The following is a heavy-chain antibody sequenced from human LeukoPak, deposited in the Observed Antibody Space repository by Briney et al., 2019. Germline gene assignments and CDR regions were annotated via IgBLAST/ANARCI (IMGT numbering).Heavy chain of an antibody. CDR3: ASPLGGINDIVVVPAAISFHY. J-gene: IGHJ4*02. V-gene: IGHV3-23*01. Sequence: GGSLRLSCAASGFTFSSYAMSWVRQAPGKGLEWVSAISGSGGSTYYADSVKGRFTISRDNSKNTLYLQMNSLRAEDTAVYYCASPLGGINDIVVVPAAISFHYWGQGTLVTVSS. CDR1: GFTFSSYA. D-gene: IGHD2-2*02. CDR2: ISGSGGST.